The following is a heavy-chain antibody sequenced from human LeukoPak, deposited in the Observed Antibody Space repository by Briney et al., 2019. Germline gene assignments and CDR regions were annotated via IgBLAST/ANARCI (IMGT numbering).Heavy chain of an antibody. CDR1: GGSISSYY. D-gene: IGHD3-22*01. J-gene: IGHJ4*02. CDR2: IYTSGST. V-gene: IGHV4-4*07. CDR3: AGGGNYYYDHHFLY. Sequence: SETLSLTCTVSGGSISSYYWSWIRQPAGKGLEWIGRIYTSGSTNYNPSLKSRVTMSVDTSKNQFSLKLSSVTAADTAVYYCAGGGNYYYDHHFLYWGQGTLVTVSS.